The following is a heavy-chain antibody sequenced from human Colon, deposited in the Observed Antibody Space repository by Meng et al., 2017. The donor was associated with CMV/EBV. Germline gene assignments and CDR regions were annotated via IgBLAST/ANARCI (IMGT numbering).Heavy chain of an antibody. J-gene: IGHJ4*02. CDR2: IGGTGGNT. D-gene: IGHD1-26*01. CDR1: GFTFSAYA. Sequence: AASGFTFSAYAMSWVRQAPGKGLEWVSSIGGTGGNTYYADSVKGRFTISRDDSHNTLFLHMNSLRAEDTAVYYCAKGRGLLASASNYWGQGTLVTVSS. CDR3: AKGRGLLASASNY. V-gene: IGHV3-23*01.